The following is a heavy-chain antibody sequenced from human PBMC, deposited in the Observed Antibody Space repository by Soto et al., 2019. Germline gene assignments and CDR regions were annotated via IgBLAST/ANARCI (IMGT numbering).Heavy chain of an antibody. J-gene: IGHJ6*02. D-gene: IGHD3-10*01. Sequence: GGSLRLSCAASGFTFSSYSMNWVRQAPGKGLEWVSSISSSSSYIYYADSVKGRFTISRDNAKNSLYLQMNSLRAEDTAVYYCARETVEGRGMDVWGQGTTVTVSS. CDR1: GFTFSSYS. CDR3: ARETVEGRGMDV. V-gene: IGHV3-21*01. CDR2: ISSSSSYI.